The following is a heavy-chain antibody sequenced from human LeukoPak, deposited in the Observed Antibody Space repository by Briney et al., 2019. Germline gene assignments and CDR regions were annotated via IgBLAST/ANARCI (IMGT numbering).Heavy chain of an antibody. D-gene: IGHD7-27*01. V-gene: IGHV3-48*04. J-gene: IGHJ4*02. CDR2: ISSSSSTI. Sequence: GGSLRLSCAASGLTISSYSMNWVRQAPGKGLQWVSYISSSSSTIYYADSVKGRFTVSRDNAKNSLYLQMNSLRAEDTAVYHCARDLNWETYWGQGTLVTVSS. CDR3: ARDLNWETY. CDR1: GLTISSYS.